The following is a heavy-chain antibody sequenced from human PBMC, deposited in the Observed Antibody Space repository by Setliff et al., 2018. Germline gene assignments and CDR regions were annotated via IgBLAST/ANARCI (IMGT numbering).Heavy chain of an antibody. V-gene: IGHV1-69*05. CDR3: AREGNYDYVWGSYRDDAFDI. CDR1: GGTFSSYA. D-gene: IGHD3-16*02. CDR2: IIPIFGTA. J-gene: IGHJ3*02. Sequence: SVKVSCKASGGTFSSYAISWVRQAPGQGLEWMGGIIPIFGTANYAQKFQGRVTITTDESTSTAYMGLSSLRSEDTAVYYCAREGNYDYVWGSYRDDAFDIWGQGTMVTVSS.